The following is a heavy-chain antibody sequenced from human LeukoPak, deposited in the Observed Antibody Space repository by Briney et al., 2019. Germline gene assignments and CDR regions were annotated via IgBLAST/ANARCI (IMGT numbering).Heavy chain of an antibody. Sequence: KPSETLSLTCTVSGGSISSGGYYWSWIRQPPGKGLEWIGYIYHSGSTYYNPSLKSRVTISVDRSKNQFSLKLSSVTAADTAVYYCARDPQYQDGYKDQAWGQGTLVTVSS. CDR2: IYHSGST. CDR3: ARDPQYQDGYKDQA. V-gene: IGHV4-30-2*01. D-gene: IGHD5-24*01. CDR1: GGSISSGGYY. J-gene: IGHJ4*02.